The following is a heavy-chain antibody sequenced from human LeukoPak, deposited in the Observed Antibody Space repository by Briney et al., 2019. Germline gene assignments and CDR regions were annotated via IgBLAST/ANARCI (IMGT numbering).Heavy chain of an antibody. J-gene: IGHJ4*02. Sequence: GGSLRLSCAASGFTFSNAWMSWARQAPGKGLEWVGRIKSKTDGGTTDYAAPVKGRFTISRDDSKNTLYLQMNSLKTEDTAVYYCTTEPGNLWFGEFDFDYWGQGTLVTVSS. D-gene: IGHD3-10*01. CDR2: IKSKTDGGTT. V-gene: IGHV3-15*01. CDR3: TTEPGNLWFGEFDFDY. CDR1: GFTFSNAW.